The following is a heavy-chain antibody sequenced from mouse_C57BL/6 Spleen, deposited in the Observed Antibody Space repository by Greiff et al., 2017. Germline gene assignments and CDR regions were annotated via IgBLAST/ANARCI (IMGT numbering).Heavy chain of an antibody. CDR1: GYTFTSYW. J-gene: IGHJ4*01. D-gene: IGHD2-1*01. V-gene: IGHV1-50*01. Sequence: QVQLQQPGAELVKPGASVKLSCKASGYTFTSYWMQWVKQRPGQGLEWIGEIDPSDSYTNYNQKFKGKATLTVDTSSSTAYLQLSRLTSEDSAVYYCARGNYGAMDYWGQGTSVTVSS. CDR2: IDPSDSYT. CDR3: ARGNYGAMDY.